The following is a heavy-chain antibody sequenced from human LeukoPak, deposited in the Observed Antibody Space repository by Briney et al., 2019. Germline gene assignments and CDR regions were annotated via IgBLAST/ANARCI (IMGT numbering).Heavy chain of an antibody. J-gene: IGHJ5*02. V-gene: IGHV1-18*01. CDR3: ARDRGYYSWFEP. CDR2: IGVSNGHT. CDR1: GYTFSNYG. D-gene: IGHD3-22*01. Sequence: ASVKVSCKASGYTFSNYGISWVRQAPGQGLERMGWIGVSNGHTDYAQKVQGRVTLTIDTSTTTAYMELRSLSSDDTAVYYCARDRGYYSWFEPWGQGTLVTVSS.